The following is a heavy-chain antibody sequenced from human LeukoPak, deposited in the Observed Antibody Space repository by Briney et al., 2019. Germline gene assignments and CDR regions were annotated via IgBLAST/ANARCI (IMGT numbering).Heavy chain of an antibody. J-gene: IGHJ4*02. CDR3: ARVDGFSYGRPFDY. V-gene: IGHV1-8*01. Sequence: ASVKVSCKASGYTFTSYDINWVRQATGQGLEWMGWMNPNSGNTGYAQKFQGRVTMTTDPSTSTSYMELKSLTSDDTAVYYCARVDGFSYGRPFDYWGQGSLVTVSS. CDR2: MNPNSGNT. D-gene: IGHD5-18*01. CDR1: GYTFTSYD.